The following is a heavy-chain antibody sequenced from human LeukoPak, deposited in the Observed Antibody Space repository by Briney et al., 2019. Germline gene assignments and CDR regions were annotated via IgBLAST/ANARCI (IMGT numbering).Heavy chain of an antibody. CDR3: ARDRFPVCYDSSGTFDY. D-gene: IGHD3-22*01. J-gene: IGHJ4*02. CDR2: INHSGST. CDR1: GGSFSGYY. Sequence: SETLSLTCAVYGGSFSGYYWSWIRQPPGKGLEWIGEINHSGSTNYNPSLKSRVTISVDTSKNQFSLKLSSVTAADTAVYYCARDRFPVCYDSSGTFDYWGQGTLVTVSS. V-gene: IGHV4-34*01.